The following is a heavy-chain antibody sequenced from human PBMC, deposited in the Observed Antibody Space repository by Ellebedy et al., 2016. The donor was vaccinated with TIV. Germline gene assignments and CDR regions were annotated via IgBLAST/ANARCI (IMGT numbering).Heavy chain of an antibody. CDR1: GFTFSTYW. J-gene: IGHJ4*02. CDR3: ATDRGYFTFDY. CDR2: ITEDGSQT. V-gene: IGHV3-7*03. D-gene: IGHD3-9*01. Sequence: GESLKISCATSGFTFSTYWMAWVRQAPGKGLEWVANITEDGSQTYYVGSVTGRFTISRDNAKNSLYLQMNSLRADDTAVYYCATDRGYFTFDYWGQGSLITVSS.